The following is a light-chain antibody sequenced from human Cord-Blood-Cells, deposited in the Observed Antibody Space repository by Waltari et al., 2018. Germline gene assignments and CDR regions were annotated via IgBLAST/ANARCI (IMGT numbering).Light chain of an antibody. J-gene: IGKJ4*01. CDR1: QSVSSY. CDR2: DAS. V-gene: IGKV3-11*01. Sequence: EIVLTQSPAPLSLSPGERDTLSCRASQSVSSYLAWYQQKPGQAPRLLISDASNRSTGIPARFSGSGSGTDFTLTISSLEPEDFAVYYCQQRSNWPLTFGGGTKVEIK. CDR3: QQRSNWPLT.